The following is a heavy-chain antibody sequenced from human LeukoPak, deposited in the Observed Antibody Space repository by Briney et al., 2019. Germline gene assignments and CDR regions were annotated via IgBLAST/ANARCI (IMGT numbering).Heavy chain of an antibody. CDR1: GFTFRNYG. Sequence: PGGSLRLSCAASGFTFRNYGMSWVRQAPGKGLEWVSAISGSGGSTYNADSVRGRFTISRDNSKNTLYLQMNSLRAEDTAVYYCARRLGLRWDLQAFDIWGQGTMVTVSS. CDR3: ARRLGLRWDLQAFDI. J-gene: IGHJ3*02. V-gene: IGHV3-23*01. CDR2: ISGSGGST. D-gene: IGHD4-23*01.